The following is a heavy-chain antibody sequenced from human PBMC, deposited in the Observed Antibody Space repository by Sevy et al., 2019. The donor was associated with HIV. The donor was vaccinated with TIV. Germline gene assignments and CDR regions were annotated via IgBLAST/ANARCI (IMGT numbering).Heavy chain of an antibody. CDR3: ARALRPYSFDTSTYFDY. J-gene: IGHJ4*02. D-gene: IGHD3-22*01. Sequence: SQTLSLTCTVSGASISSHYWSWIRQPPGKGLQWIGYIYYSGSTNYKPSLKRRVTMSVDTSKNQFSLKLRSVTAADTAMYYCARALRPYSFDTSTYFDYWGQGTLVTVSS. CDR1: GASISSHY. V-gene: IGHV4-59*11. CDR2: IYYSGST.